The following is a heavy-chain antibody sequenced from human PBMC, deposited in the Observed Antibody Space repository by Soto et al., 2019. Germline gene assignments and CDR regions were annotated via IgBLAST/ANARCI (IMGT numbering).Heavy chain of an antibody. J-gene: IGHJ4*02. D-gene: IGHD3-22*01. Sequence: EVQLVESGGGLVQPGGSLRLSCAASGFTFSSYVMNWVRQAPGKGLEWVSYISSSGSTIYYADSVKGRFTISRDNDKNSLYLQMNSLRVEDTAVYYCARDIDYYDSSGNYYFDYWGQGTLVTVSS. CDR2: ISSSGSTI. CDR1: GFTFSSYV. CDR3: ARDIDYYDSSGNYYFDY. V-gene: IGHV3-48*03.